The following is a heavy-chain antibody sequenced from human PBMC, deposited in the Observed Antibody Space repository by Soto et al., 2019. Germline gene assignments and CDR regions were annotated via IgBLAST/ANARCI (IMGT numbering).Heavy chain of an antibody. CDR2: IYYSGTT. Sequence: SETLSLTCTVSGGSISSEGYYWSWFRQLPGKGLEWIGDIYYSGTTYHNPSLRSRLTISGDASKNQFSLKLSSVTAADTALYYCARGRGYSYGPYYFDYWGQGTLVSVSS. V-gene: IGHV4-31*03. D-gene: IGHD5-18*01. J-gene: IGHJ4*02. CDR3: ARGRGYSYGPYYFDY. CDR1: GGSISSEGYY.